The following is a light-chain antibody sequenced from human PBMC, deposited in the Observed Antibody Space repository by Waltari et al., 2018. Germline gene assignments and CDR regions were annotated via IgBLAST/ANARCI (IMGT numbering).Light chain of an antibody. V-gene: IGLV4-69*01. J-gene: IGLJ2*01. CDR1: SEHSAYA. Sequence: QLAVTQSPSASASLGASVKLTCTLSSEHSAYAIAWHQQQPAKGPRFLMKIDGGGRHSKGDGIPFRFSGSSSGAERYLTISSLQYEDEADYYCQTWDTDVVVFGGGSKLTVL. CDR2: IDGGGRH. CDR3: QTWDTDVVV.